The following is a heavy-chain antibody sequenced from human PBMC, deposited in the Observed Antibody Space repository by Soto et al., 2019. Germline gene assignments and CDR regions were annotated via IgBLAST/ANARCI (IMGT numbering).Heavy chain of an antibody. J-gene: IGHJ4*02. CDR2: IDPRSGGT. D-gene: IGHD3-10*01. V-gene: IGHV1-2*02. Sequence: HVQLVQSGTEVKKPGASVRVSCMVSGYPFTTYYIHWVRQAPGQGLEWMGWIDPRSGGTVYEQKFQGRVTMPRDTSISTVYMDLSGLTSDETALYYCATDDYGIFPYWGQGSLVTVAS. CDR1: GYPFTTYY. CDR3: ATDDYGIFPY.